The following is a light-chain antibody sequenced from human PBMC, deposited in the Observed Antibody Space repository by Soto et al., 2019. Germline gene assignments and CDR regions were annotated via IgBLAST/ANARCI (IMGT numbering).Light chain of an antibody. Sequence: EIVLTQSPGTLSLSPGERATLSCRASQSVSSTYLAWYQQKPGQAPRLLIYGASSRATGIPDRFSGSGSGTDFTLTISRLEPEDFAVYYCQQYGSSPITFGLGARLEIK. V-gene: IGKV3-20*01. J-gene: IGKJ5*01. CDR3: QQYGSSPIT. CDR1: QSVSSTY. CDR2: GAS.